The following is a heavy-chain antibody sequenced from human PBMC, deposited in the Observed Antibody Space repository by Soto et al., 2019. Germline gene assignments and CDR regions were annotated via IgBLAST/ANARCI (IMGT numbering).Heavy chain of an antibody. CDR3: AKGHGDYVWHYFDY. J-gene: IGHJ4*02. CDR2: ISGSAGST. V-gene: IGHV3-23*01. D-gene: IGHD4-17*01. Sequence: EVQLLESGGGLVQPGGSLRLSCAASGFTLSSYAMSWVRQAPGKGLEWVSSISGSAGSTYYADSVKGRFTISRDNSKNTLYVQMNSLRAEDTAVYYCAKGHGDYVWHYFDYWGQGTLVTDSS. CDR1: GFTLSSYA.